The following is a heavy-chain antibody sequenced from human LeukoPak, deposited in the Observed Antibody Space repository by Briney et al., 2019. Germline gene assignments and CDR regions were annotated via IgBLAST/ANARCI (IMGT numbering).Heavy chain of an antibody. CDR3: ARERGRGRDSPWFDY. Sequence: HGGSLRLSCAASGFTFSSYSMNWVRQAPGKGLEWVSSIRSRSSYIYYADSVKGRFTISRDNSKNTLDLQMTGLRAEDTAVYYCARERGRGRDSPWFDYWGQGTLVTVSS. CDR2: IRSRSSYI. CDR1: GFTFSSYS. V-gene: IGHV3-21*04. J-gene: IGHJ4*02. D-gene: IGHD1-26*01.